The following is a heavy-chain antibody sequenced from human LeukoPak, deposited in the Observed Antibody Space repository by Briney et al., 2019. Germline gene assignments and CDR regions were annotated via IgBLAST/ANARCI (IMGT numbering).Heavy chain of an antibody. Sequence: GESLKISCKGSGYSFTSYRIGWVRQMPGKGLEWMGIIYPGDSDTRYSPSFQGQVTISADKSISTAYLQWSSLKASDTAMYYCARQGAYYYDSSGSRPIDYWGQGTLVTVSS. CDR1: GYSFTSYR. J-gene: IGHJ4*02. CDR3: ARQGAYYYDSSGSRPIDY. V-gene: IGHV5-51*01. CDR2: IYPGDSDT. D-gene: IGHD3-22*01.